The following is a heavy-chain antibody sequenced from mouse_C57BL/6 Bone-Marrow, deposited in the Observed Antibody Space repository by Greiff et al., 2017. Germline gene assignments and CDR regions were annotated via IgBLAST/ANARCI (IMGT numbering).Heavy chain of an antibody. J-gene: IGHJ3*01. Sequence: EVMLVESGGGLVQPGGSLKLSCAASGFTFSDYYMYWVRQTPEKRLEWVAYISNGGGSTYYPDTVKGRFTISRDNAKNTLYLQMSRLKSEDTAMYYCARHERDSSGFAYWGQGTLVTVSA. CDR2: ISNGGGST. CDR3: ARHERDSSGFAY. D-gene: IGHD3-2*02. CDR1: GFTFSDYY. V-gene: IGHV5-12*01.